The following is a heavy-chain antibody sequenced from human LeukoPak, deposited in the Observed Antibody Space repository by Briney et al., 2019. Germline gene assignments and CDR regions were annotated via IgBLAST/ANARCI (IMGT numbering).Heavy chain of an antibody. CDR3: ARHPLSGSYYFGRGWFDP. D-gene: IGHD1-26*01. Sequence: MSSETLSLTCTVSGGSISSYYWSWIRQPPGKGLEWIGEINHSGSTNYNPSLKSRVTISVDTSKNQFSLKLSSVTAADTAVYYCARHPLSGSYYFGRGWFDPWGQGTLVTVSS. CDR1: GGSISSYY. J-gene: IGHJ5*02. CDR2: INHSGST. V-gene: IGHV4-34*01.